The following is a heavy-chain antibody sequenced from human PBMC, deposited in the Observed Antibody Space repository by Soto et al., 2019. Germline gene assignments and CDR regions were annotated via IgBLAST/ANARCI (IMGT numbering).Heavy chain of an antibody. J-gene: IGHJ4*02. CDR2: ISSSSSTI. V-gene: IGHV3-48*02. D-gene: IGHD6-19*01. Sequence: GGSLRLSCAASGFTFSSYSMNWVRQAPGKGLEWVSYISSSSSTIYYADSVKGRFTIPRDNAKNSLYLQMNSLRDEDTAVYYCARDRARYSSGWYRSAPPYFDYWGQGTLVTVSS. CDR1: GFTFSSYS. CDR3: ARDRARYSSGWYRSAPPYFDY.